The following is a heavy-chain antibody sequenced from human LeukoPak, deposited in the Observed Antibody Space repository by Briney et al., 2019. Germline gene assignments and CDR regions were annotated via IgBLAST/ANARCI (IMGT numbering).Heavy chain of an antibody. CDR1: GGTFSSYA. D-gene: IGHD3-10*01. CDR2: IIPIFGTA. V-gene: IGHV1-69*05. CDR3: ARDPGFHSEFGD. J-gene: IGHJ4*02. Sequence: ASVKVSCKASGGTFSSYAISWVRQAPGQGLEWMGGIIPIFGTANYAQKFQGRVTMTTDTSTSTAYMELRSLRSDDTAVYYCARDPGFHSEFGDWGQGTLVTVSS.